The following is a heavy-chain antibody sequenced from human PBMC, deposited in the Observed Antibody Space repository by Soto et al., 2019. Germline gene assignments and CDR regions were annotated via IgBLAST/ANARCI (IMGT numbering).Heavy chain of an antibody. D-gene: IGHD2-15*01. CDR2: IDPSDSYT. V-gene: IGHV5-10-1*01. CDR3: ARHGGNPSHRWFDP. CDR1: GYRFTSYW. J-gene: IGHJ5*02. Sequence: GESLKISRRGSGYRFTSYWISWVRQMPGKGLGWMGRIDPSDSYTNYSPSFQGHVTISADKSISTAYLQWSSLKASDTAMYYCARHGGNPSHRWFDPWGQGTLVTVSS.